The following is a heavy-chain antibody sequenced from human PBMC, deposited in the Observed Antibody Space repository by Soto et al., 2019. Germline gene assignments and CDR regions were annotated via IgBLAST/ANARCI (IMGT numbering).Heavy chain of an antibody. Sequence: GESLKISCKGFGYSFSNYWIGWVRQMPGKGLEWMGLIYPSDSDTRYSPSFQGQVTISADKSISTAFLQWNSLKASDTAIYHCARRLDCTNAICVDYWGRGTLVTVSS. CDR1: GYSFSNYW. CDR2: IYPSDSDT. D-gene: IGHD2-8*01. J-gene: IGHJ4*02. CDR3: ARRLDCTNAICVDY. V-gene: IGHV5-51*01.